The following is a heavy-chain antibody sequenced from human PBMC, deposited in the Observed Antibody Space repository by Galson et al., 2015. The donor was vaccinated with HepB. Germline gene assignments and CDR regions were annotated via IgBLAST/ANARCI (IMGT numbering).Heavy chain of an antibody. D-gene: IGHD6-13*01. Sequence: SVKVSCKASGGTFSSYAISWVRQAPGQGLEWMGRIIPILGIANYAQKFQGRVTITADKSTSTAYMELSSLRSEDTAVYYCARDRGIAAAGNNPFDYWGQGTLVTVSS. CDR1: GGTFSSYA. J-gene: IGHJ4*02. CDR2: IIPILGIA. CDR3: ARDRGIAAAGNNPFDY. V-gene: IGHV1-69*04.